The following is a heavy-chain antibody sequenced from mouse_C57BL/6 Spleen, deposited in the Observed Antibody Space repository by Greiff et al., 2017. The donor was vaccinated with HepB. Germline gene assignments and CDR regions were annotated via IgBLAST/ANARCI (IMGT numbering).Heavy chain of an antibody. Sequence: DVKLVESGGGLVQPGESLKLSCESNEYEFPSHDMSWVRKTPEKRLELVAAINSDGGSTYYPDTMERRFIIARDNTKKTLYLQMSSLRSEDTALYYCARSYYSNLRYYFDYWGQGTTLTVSS. CDR2: INSDGGST. V-gene: IGHV5-2*01. D-gene: IGHD2-5*01. CDR3: ARSYYSNLRYYFDY. CDR1: EYEFPSHD. J-gene: IGHJ2*01.